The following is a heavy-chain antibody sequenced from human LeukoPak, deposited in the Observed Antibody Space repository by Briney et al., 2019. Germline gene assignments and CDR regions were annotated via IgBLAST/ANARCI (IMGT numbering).Heavy chain of an antibody. CDR3: ARVKSYYYDTSDKDAFDI. J-gene: IGHJ3*02. V-gene: IGHV1-46*01. CDR2: INPSGSST. D-gene: IGHD3-22*01. CDR1: GYSFTSHY. Sequence: ASVKVSCKASGYSFTSHYMHWVRQAPGQGLEWMGLINPSGSSTLYAQKFQGRVTMTRDMSTTTDYMELSSLRSEDTAVYYCARVKSYYYDTSDKDAFDIWGQGTMVTVSS.